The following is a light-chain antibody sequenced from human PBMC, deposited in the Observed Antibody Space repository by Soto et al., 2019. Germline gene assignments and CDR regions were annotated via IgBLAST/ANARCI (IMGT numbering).Light chain of an antibody. Sequence: DIQMTQSPSSLSASVGDRVTITCRASQSISSYLNWYQQKPGKAPNLLIYDASSLESGVPSRFSGSGSGTEFTLTISSLQPDDFATYYCQQYNTYRTFGQGTKVDIK. J-gene: IGKJ1*01. CDR3: QQYNTYRT. CDR1: QSISSY. V-gene: IGKV1-5*01. CDR2: DAS.